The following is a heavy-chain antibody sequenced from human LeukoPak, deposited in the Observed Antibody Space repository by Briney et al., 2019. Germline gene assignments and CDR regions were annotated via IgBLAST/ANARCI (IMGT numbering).Heavy chain of an antibody. CDR2: ISAYNGNT. J-gene: IGHJ4*02. CDR3: ARVRRYYDSSGPSVY. Sequence: ASVKVSCKASGYTFTSYGISWVRQAPGQGLEWMGWISAYNGNTNYAQKLQGRVTMTTDTSTSTAYMGLRSLRSDDTAVYYCARVRRYYDSSGPSVYWGQGTLVTVSS. CDR1: GYTFTSYG. V-gene: IGHV1-18*01. D-gene: IGHD3-22*01.